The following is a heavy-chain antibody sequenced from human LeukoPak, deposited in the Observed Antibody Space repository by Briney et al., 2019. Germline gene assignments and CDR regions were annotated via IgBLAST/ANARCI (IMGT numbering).Heavy chain of an antibody. CDR3: ARGRGSVPARTMDV. CDR1: GYTFTSYD. CDR2: MNPNSGNT. V-gene: IGHV1-8*01. D-gene: IGHD2-2*01. J-gene: IGHJ6*03. Sequence: ASVKVSCKASGYTFTSYDINWVRQATGQGLEWKGWMNPNSGNTGYAQKFQGRVTMTRNTSISTAYMELSSLRSEDTAVYYCARGRGSVPARTMDVWGKGTTVTVSS.